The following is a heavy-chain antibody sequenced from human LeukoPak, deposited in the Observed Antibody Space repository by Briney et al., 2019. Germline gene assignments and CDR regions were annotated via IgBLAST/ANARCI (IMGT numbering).Heavy chain of an antibody. CDR2: IYPGDSDT. Sequence: GESLKISCKGSGYRFTSYWIGWVRQMPGKGLEWMGIIYPGDSDTRYSPSFQGQVTISADKSISTAYLQWSSLKASDTAMYYCARHYCSGGSCYSSSYYFDCWGQGTLVTVSS. D-gene: IGHD2-15*01. J-gene: IGHJ4*02. CDR1: GYRFTSYW. V-gene: IGHV5-51*01. CDR3: ARHYCSGGSCYSSSYYFDC.